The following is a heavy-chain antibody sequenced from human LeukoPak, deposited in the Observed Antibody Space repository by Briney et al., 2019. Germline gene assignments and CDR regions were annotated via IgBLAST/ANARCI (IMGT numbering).Heavy chain of an antibody. Sequence: ASVKVSCKASGYTFTSYGISWVRQAPGQGLEWMGWISAYNGNTNYAQKLQGRATMTTDTSTSTAYMELGSLRSDDTAVYYCARDVLLWFGEKSQDYGMDVWGQGTTVTVSS. J-gene: IGHJ6*02. CDR3: ARDVLLWFGEKSQDYGMDV. CDR1: GYTFTSYG. CDR2: ISAYNGNT. D-gene: IGHD3-10*01. V-gene: IGHV1-18*01.